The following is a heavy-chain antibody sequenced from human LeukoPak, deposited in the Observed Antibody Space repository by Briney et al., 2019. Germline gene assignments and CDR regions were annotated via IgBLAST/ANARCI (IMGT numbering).Heavy chain of an antibody. CDR3: ARQVTVRGVITRFNDAFDI. CDR2: IYYSGST. V-gene: IGHV4-39*01. CDR1: GGSISSSSYY. D-gene: IGHD3-10*01. Sequence: PSETLSLTCTVSGGSISSSSYYWGWIRQPPGKGLEWIGSIYYSGSTYYNPSLKSRVTISVDTSKNQFSLKLSSVTAADTAVYYCARQVTVRGVITRFNDAFDIWGQGTMVTVSS. J-gene: IGHJ3*02.